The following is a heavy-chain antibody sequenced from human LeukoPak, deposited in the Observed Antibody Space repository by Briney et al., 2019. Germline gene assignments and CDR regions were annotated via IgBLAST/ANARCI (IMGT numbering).Heavy chain of an antibody. J-gene: IGHJ3*02. CDR3: ARDRVVTRFSDAFDI. CDR2: ISSSSSTK. V-gene: IGHV3-48*04. CDR1: GFTFSSYS. Sequence: GGSLRLSCAASGFTFSSYSMNWVRQAPGKGLEWVSYISSSSSTKYYADSMKGRFTISRDNAKNSLSLHLNSLRAEDTAVYYCARDRVVTRFSDAFDIWGQGTMVTVSS. D-gene: IGHD4-23*01.